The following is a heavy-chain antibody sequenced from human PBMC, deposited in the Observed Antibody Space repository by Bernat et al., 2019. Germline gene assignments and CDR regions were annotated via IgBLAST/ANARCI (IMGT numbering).Heavy chain of an antibody. CDR1: GFTSCSYE. J-gene: IGHJ4*02. CDR2: ISSSGSTI. Sequence: EVQLVESGGGLVQPGGSLRLSCAASGFTSCSYEMNWVRQAPGKGLEWVSYISSSGSTIYYADSVKGRFTSSRDNAKNSLYLPMNSLRADDTAVDYCARDCSGGSCYAFDYWGQGTLVTVSS. V-gene: IGHV3-48*03. CDR3: ARDCSGGSCYAFDY. D-gene: IGHD2-15*01.